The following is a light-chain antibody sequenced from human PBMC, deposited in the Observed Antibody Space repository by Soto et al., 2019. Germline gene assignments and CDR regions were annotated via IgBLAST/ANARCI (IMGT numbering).Light chain of an antibody. CDR2: DAS. V-gene: IGKV3-20*01. J-gene: IGKJ4*01. Sequence: EFILTQSPGTLSFSPWETATLSCSATYHDRNTYLASYQQKPGQAPRLLIYDASSRATGIPDRFSGGASGTDLTLTISSLEPEDLAVYYCQQFSSYPLTFGGGTKVDI. CDR3: QQFSSYPLT. CDR1: YHDRNTY.